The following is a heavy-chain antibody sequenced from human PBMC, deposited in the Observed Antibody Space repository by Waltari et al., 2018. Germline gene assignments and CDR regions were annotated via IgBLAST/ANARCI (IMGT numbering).Heavy chain of an antibody. Sequence: EVQLVESGGGLVKPGGSLSLSCAASGFTFSRSSMNWVRQAPGKGLEWVSCISSSSSYIYYADSVKGRFTISRDNAKNSLYLEMNSLRDEDTAVYYCARGVGGSAGWYYYGMDVWGQGTTVTVSS. V-gene: IGHV3-21*01. CDR2: ISSSSSYI. CDR3: ARGVGGSAGWYYYGMDV. CDR1: GFTFSRSS. J-gene: IGHJ6*02. D-gene: IGHD1-26*01.